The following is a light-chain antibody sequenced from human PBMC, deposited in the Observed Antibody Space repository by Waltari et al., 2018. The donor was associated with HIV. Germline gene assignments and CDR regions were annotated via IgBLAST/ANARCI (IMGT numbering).Light chain of an antibody. CDR3: CSYAGSYTWG. Sequence: QSALTQPRSVSGSPGQSVTISCTGTSSDVGGSNYVSWYPQHPGKAPKLMIYDVTKRPSGVPDRCSGSKSGNTASLTISGLQAEDEADYYCCSYAGSYTWGFGGGTKLTVL. V-gene: IGLV2-11*01. J-gene: IGLJ3*02. CDR1: SSDVGGSNY. CDR2: DVT.